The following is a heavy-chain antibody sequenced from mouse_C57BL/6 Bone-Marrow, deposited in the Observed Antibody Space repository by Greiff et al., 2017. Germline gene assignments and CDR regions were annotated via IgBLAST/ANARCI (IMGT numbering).Heavy chain of an antibody. CDR3: ARGDNGTTYFDY. V-gene: IGHV1-52*01. CDR2: IDPSDSET. J-gene: IGHJ2*01. Sequence: QVQLQQPGAELVRPGSSVKLSCKASGYTFTSYWMHWVKQRPIQGLEWIGNIDPSDSETHYNQKFKDKATLTVDKSSITAYMQLSSLTSEDSAVYYCARGDNGTTYFDYWGQGTTLTVSS. D-gene: IGHD3-3*01. CDR1: GYTFTSYW.